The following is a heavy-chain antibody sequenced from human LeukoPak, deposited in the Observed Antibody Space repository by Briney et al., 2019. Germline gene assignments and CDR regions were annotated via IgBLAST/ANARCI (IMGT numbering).Heavy chain of an antibody. V-gene: IGHV4-34*01. CDR2: INHSGST. D-gene: IGHD2-2*02. J-gene: IGHJ6*03. CDR3: ARRSYQLLYGFYYYYMDV. Sequence: SETLSLTCAVYGGSLSGYYWSWIRQPPGKGLEWIGEINHSGSTNYNPSLKSRDTISLDTSKSQFSLKLSSVTAADTAVYYCARRSYQLLYGFYYYYMDVWGKGTPVTVSS. CDR1: GGSLSGYY.